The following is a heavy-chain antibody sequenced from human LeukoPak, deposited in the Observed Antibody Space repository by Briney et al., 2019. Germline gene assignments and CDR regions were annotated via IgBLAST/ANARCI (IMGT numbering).Heavy chain of an antibody. D-gene: IGHD6-19*01. J-gene: IGHJ4*02. Sequence: GGSLRLSCAASGFTFDDYAMHWVRQAPGKGLEWVAVISYDGSNKYYADSVKGRFTISRDNSKNTLYLQMNSLRAEDTAVYYCARDSRWLLDYWGQGTLITVSS. CDR1: GFTFDDYA. V-gene: IGHV3-30-3*01. CDR2: ISYDGSNK. CDR3: ARDSRWLLDY.